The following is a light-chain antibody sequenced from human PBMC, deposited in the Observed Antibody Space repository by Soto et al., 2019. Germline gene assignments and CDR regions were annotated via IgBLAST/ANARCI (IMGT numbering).Light chain of an antibody. CDR3: QQYKNWPWT. V-gene: IGKV3-15*01. CDR1: QSISSN. Sequence: EIVMTQSPATLSVSPGEGATLSCRASQSISSNLVWYQQKPGQAPRLLITGASTRATGIAARISGSGSGTEFTPTLSNLQSEDFAVYYCQQYKNWPWTFGQGTKVEIK. CDR2: GAS. J-gene: IGKJ1*01.